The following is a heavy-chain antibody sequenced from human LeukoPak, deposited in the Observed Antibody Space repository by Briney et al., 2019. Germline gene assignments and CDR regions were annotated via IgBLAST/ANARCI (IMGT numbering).Heavy chain of an antibody. CDR3: ARDRYSTSLDAFDI. D-gene: IGHD6-13*01. CDR2: ISPGSSSI. J-gene: IGHJ3*02. V-gene: IGHV3-21*01. Sequence: PGGSLRLSYAASGCTFSTYNINWVRQAPGKGLEWVSSISPGSSSIFYADSVRGQCNISRDNAKYSLYLQMNSLRAGDTAVYYCARDRYSTSLDAFDIWGQGTMVTVSS. CDR1: GCTFSTYN.